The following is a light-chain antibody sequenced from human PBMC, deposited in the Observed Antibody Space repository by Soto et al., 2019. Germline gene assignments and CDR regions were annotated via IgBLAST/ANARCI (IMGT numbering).Light chain of an antibody. CDR1: QNVSNW. CDR3: QQYSKEST. J-gene: IGKJ2*01. CDR2: NAS. Sequence: DVEMTQSPSTLPTSIGDRVTINCRASQNVSNWLAWYQQKPGKAPKPLIYNASRLDSGVPSRISASGSGTDFTLTLKSLQSDDFASYFCQQYSKESTFGQGTKLEIK. V-gene: IGKV1-5*03.